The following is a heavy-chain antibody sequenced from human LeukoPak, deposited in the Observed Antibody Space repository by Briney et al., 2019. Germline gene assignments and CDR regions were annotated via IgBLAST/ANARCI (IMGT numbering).Heavy chain of an antibody. CDR2: ISSDGRNI. D-gene: IGHD3-10*01. V-gene: IGHV3-48*03. J-gene: IGHJ6*03. Sequence: PGGSLRLSCAASGFTFSSYEMNWVRQAPGKGLEWVSYISSDGRNIYYADSVKGRFTISRDNVKNSLFLQMNSLRAEDTAVYYCAKDRRGDYYYYMDVWGKGTTVTVSS. CDR3: AKDRRGDYYYYMDV. CDR1: GFTFSSYE.